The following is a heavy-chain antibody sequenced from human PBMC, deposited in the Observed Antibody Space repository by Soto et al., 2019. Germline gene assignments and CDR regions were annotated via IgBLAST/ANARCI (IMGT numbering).Heavy chain of an antibody. D-gene: IGHD3-16*01. Sequence: XETLCLTCTVSGGSITSSYWIWIRQPPGQGLEWIGYTYHTGDTNYNPSLKSRVTISVDTSKNQLSLSLNTLTAADTAVYSCARGALGGAFDSWGQGALVTVSS. CDR3: ARGALGGAFDS. CDR2: TYHTGDT. J-gene: IGHJ4*02. CDR1: GGSITSSY. V-gene: IGHV4-59*01.